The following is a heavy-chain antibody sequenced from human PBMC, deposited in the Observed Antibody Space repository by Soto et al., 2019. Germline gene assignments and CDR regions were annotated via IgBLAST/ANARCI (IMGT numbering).Heavy chain of an antibody. J-gene: IGHJ4*02. CDR2: IFHNERT. CDR3: ARLRGYCSAGNCASDY. V-gene: IGHV4-38-2*01. CDR1: GYTISSGYY. Sequence: SETLSLTCAVFGYTISSGYYWGWIRQPPGKGLEWIGNIFHNERTNYNPSLKTRVTILVDTSKNQFSLKMSSMTAADTAVYYCARLRGYCSAGNCASDYGGPGTLVTVSS. D-gene: IGHD2-15*01.